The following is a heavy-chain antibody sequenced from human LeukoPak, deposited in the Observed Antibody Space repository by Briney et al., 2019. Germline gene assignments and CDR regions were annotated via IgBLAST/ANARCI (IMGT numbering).Heavy chain of an antibody. D-gene: IGHD6-13*01. Sequence: PGGSLRLSCAASGFTFSYAMNWVRQAPGKGLEWVSGISGSGGSTYYADSVKGRFTISRDNSKNTLSLQMNSLRAEDTAVYYCAKGSSSWSLWGQGTMVTVSS. J-gene: IGHJ3*01. CDR1: GFTFSYA. V-gene: IGHV3-23*01. CDR3: AKGSSSWSL. CDR2: ISGSGGST.